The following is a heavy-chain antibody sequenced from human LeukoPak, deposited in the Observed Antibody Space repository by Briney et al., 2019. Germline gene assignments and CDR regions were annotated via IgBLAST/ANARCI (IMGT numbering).Heavy chain of an antibody. CDR2: IFYSGNT. CDR1: GDSMNNYY. Sequence: SETLSLTCTVSGDSMNNYYWSWIRQPPGKGLEWIGNIFYSGNTNYNPSLKSRVTISVDTSKNQFSLKLSSVTAADTAVYYCARCGDTAMGLLGYGMDVWGKGTTVTVSS. V-gene: IGHV4-59*12. D-gene: IGHD5-18*01. J-gene: IGHJ6*04. CDR3: ARCGDTAMGLLGYGMDV.